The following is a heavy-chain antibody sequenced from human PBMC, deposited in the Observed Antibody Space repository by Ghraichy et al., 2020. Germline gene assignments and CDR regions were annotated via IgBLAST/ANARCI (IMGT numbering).Heavy chain of an antibody. D-gene: IGHD5-18*01. V-gene: IGHV3-21*01. CDR1: GFTFSSYS. Sequence: GESLNISCAASGFTFSSYSMNWVRQAPGKGLEWVSSISSSSSYIYYADSVKGRFTISRDNAKNSLYLQMNSLRAEDTAVYYCARDRLSSYGYGCAFDIWGQGTMVTVSS. CDR3: ARDRLSSYGYGCAFDI. J-gene: IGHJ3*02. CDR2: ISSSSSYI.